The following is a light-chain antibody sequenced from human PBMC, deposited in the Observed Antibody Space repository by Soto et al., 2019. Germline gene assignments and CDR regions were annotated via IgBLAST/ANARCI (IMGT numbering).Light chain of an antibody. CDR1: QSVSSTY. CDR3: QQYGSAPPRT. J-gene: IGKJ1*01. CDR2: GAS. Sequence: EIVLTQSPGTLSLSPGERATLSCRASQSVSSTYLAWYQQKPGQAPRPLIDGASSRATGIPDRFSGSGSGTGFQLTSTRLETEDFAGYYCQQYGSAPPRTFGQGTKVEIK. V-gene: IGKV3-20*01.